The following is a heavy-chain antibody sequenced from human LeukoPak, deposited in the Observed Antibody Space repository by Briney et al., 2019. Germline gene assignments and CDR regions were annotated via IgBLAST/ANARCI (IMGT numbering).Heavy chain of an antibody. D-gene: IGHD3-16*01. CDR1: GGSIGSSGYY. J-gene: IGHJ4*02. CDR3: ARHPTKSYPYYFDY. Sequence: PSQTLSLTCTVPGGSIGSSGYYWGWIRQPPGNGLQWIGSIYYSGSTYFNPSLKSRVTVSVDTSKNQFSLKLSSVTAADTAVYCCARHPTKSYPYYFDYWGQGTLVTVSS. V-gene: IGHV4-39*01. CDR2: IYYSGST.